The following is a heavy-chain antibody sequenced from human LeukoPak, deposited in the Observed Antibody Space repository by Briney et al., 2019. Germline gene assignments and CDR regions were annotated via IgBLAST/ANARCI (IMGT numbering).Heavy chain of an antibody. J-gene: IGHJ6*02. Sequence: SQTLSLTCTVSGGSISSGSYYWSWIRQPAGKGLEWIGRIYTSGSTNYNPSLKSRVTISVDKSKNQFSLKLSSVTAADTAVYYCARHILGRPGISGSYYVGVEDILKYYYYGMDVWGQGTTVTVSS. D-gene: IGHD3-10*01. CDR3: ARHILGRPGISGSYYVGVEDILKYYYYGMDV. V-gene: IGHV4-61*02. CDR2: IYTSGST. CDR1: GGSISSGSYY.